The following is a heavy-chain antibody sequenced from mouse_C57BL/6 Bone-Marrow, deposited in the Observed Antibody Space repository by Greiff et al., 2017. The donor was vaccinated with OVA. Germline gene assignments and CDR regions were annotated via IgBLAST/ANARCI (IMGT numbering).Heavy chain of an antibody. CDR3: ARTGPYYSKDY. D-gene: IGHD2-5*01. CDR2: IDPSDSYT. J-gene: IGHJ2*01. V-gene: IGHV1-50*01. CDR1: GYTFTSYW. Sequence: VKLQQPGAELVKPGASVKLSCKASGYTFTSYWMQWVKQRPGQGLEWIGEIDPSDSYTNYNQKFKGKATLTVDTSSSTAYMQLSSLTSEDSAVYYCARTGPYYSKDYWGQGTTLTVSS.